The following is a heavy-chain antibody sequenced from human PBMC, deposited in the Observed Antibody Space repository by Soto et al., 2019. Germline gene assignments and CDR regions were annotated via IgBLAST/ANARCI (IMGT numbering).Heavy chain of an antibody. CDR2: ISYDGSNK. D-gene: IGHD3-10*01. Sequence: PGGSLRLSCAASGFTFSNYEMHWVRQAPGKGLEWVAVISYDGSNKYYADSVKGRFTISRDNSKNTLYLQMNSLRAEDTAVYYCANGRQMVRGVIDQTLFDYWGQGTLVTVSS. V-gene: IGHV3-30*18. CDR1: GFTFSNYE. J-gene: IGHJ4*02. CDR3: ANGRQMVRGVIDQTLFDY.